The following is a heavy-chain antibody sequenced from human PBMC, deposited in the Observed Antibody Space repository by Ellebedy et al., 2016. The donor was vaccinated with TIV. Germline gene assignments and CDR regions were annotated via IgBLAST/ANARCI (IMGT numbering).Heavy chain of an antibody. D-gene: IGHD5-12*01. V-gene: IGHV3-23*01. CDR1: GFTFSTYA. CDR2: VSGGGGST. J-gene: IGHJ4*02. CDR3: AKSGVESGYGKIDY. Sequence: GGSLRLSXAASGFTFSTYAMNWVRQASGKGLEWVSVVSGGGGSTYYVDSVQGRFTISRDNSKNTLYLQMNSLRAEDTAVYYCAKSGVESGYGKIDYWGQGTLVTVSS.